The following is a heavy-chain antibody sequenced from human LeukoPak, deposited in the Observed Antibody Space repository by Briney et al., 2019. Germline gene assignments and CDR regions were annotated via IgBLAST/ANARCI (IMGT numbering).Heavy chain of an antibody. CDR3: AKTSHSYYYYMDV. CDR2: ISGSGGST. V-gene: IGHV3-23*01. J-gene: IGHJ6*03. Sequence: GGSLRLSCAASGFTFSSYGMSWVRQAPGKGLEWVSAISGSGGSTYYADSVKGRFTISRDNSKNTLYLQMSSLRAEDTAVYYCAKTSHSYYYYMDVWGKGTTVTISS. CDR1: GFTFSSYG.